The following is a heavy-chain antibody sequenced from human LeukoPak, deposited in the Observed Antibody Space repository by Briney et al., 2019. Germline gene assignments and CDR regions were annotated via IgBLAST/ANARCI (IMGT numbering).Heavy chain of an antibody. D-gene: IGHD3-22*01. J-gene: IGHJ4*02. Sequence: GVSLRLSCAASGFTFSTYWLTWVRQAPGKGLEWVAVISYDGSNKYYADSVKGRFTISRDNSKNTLYLQMNSLRAEDTAVYYCAKDRYYYDSSGYYRRYYFDYWGQGTLVTVSS. CDR1: GFTFSTYW. CDR3: AKDRYYYDSSGYYRRYYFDY. CDR2: ISYDGSNK. V-gene: IGHV3-30*18.